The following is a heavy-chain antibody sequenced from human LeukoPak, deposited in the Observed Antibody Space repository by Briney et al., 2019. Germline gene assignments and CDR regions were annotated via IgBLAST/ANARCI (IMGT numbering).Heavy chain of an antibody. CDR1: GYTFTSYG. CDR2: ISAYNGNT. J-gene: IGHJ6*03. V-gene: IGHV1-18*01. Sequence: ASVKVSCKASGYTFTSYGISWVRQAPGQGLEWMGWISAYNGNTNYAQKFQGRVTMTTDTSTSTAYMELSSLRSEDTAVYYCARGSGKRVPAAMGRRHYYYYYMDVWGKGTTVTVSS. CDR3: ARGSGKRVPAAMGRRHYYYYYMDV. D-gene: IGHD2-2*01.